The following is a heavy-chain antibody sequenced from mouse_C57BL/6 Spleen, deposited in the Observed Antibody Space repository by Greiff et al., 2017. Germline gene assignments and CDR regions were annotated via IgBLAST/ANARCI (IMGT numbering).Heavy chain of an antibody. Sequence: QVQLKESGPGLVQPSQSLSITCTVSGFSLTSYGVHWVRQSPGKGLEWLGVIWSGGSTDYNAAFISRLSISKDNSKSQVFFKMNSLQADDTAIYYCARNEDGSSFAYWGQGTLVTVSA. CDR2: IWSGGST. J-gene: IGHJ3*01. V-gene: IGHV2-2*01. CDR3: ARNEDGSSFAY. D-gene: IGHD1-1*01. CDR1: GFSLTSYG.